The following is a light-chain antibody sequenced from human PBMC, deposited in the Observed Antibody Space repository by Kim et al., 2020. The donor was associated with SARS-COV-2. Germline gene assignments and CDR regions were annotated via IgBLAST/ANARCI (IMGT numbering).Light chain of an antibody. Sequence: QSVLTQPPSVSGAPGQRVTISCTGSSSNIGTGYDVHWYQQFPGTTPTLLIYGNNNRPSGVPDRFSGSKSGTSASLAITGLQPEDEAEYYCQSYDSSLSGVIFGGGTQLTVL. CDR3: QSYDSSLSGVI. V-gene: IGLV1-40*01. CDR2: GNN. J-gene: IGLJ2*01. CDR1: SSNIGTGYD.